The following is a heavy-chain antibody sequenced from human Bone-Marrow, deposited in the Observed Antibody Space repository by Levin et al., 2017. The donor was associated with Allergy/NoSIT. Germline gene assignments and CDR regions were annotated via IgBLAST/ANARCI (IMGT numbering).Heavy chain of an antibody. V-gene: IGHV3-30*04. CDR1: GFSFSSFS. D-gene: IGHD1-1*01. J-gene: IGHJ4*02. CDR3: ARVNWNGALGEYFEY. CDR2: ISSDGNNK. Sequence: GESLKISCAASGFSFSSFSMYWVRQAPGKGLEWVTSISSDGNNKYYGDSVKGRFTISRDNSKNTLYLQMDSLRAEDTAVYYCARVNWNGALGEYFEYWGQGTLVTVSS.